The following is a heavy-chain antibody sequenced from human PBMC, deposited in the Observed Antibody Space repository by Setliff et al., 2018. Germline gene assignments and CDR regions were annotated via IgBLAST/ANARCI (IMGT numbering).Heavy chain of an antibody. Sequence: GGSLRLSCAASGFTFTSYAMTWVRQAPGKGLEWVSTVSGAGDFTYYADSVKGRFTISRDNSKNTLFLQMNSLRAEDTAVYYCAKGRLGGHHGWFDPWGQGALVTRLL. CDR1: GFTFTSYA. CDR3: AKGRLGGHHGWFDP. J-gene: IGHJ5*02. D-gene: IGHD3-16*01. CDR2: VSGAGDFT. V-gene: IGHV3-23*01.